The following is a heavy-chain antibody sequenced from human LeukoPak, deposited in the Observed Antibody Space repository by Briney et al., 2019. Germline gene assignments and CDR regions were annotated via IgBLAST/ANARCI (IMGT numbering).Heavy chain of an antibody. CDR3: ARHSSVRSPFDY. Sequence: KTSETLSLTCIVSGGSMNNYYWSWIRQPPGKGLEWIGYIYYSGSTNYNPSLKSRVTISVDTSKNQFSLELSSATAADTAVYYCARHSSVRSPFDYWGQGTLVTVSS. CDR2: IYYSGST. D-gene: IGHD5/OR15-5a*01. CDR1: GGSMNNYY. J-gene: IGHJ4*02. V-gene: IGHV4-59*08.